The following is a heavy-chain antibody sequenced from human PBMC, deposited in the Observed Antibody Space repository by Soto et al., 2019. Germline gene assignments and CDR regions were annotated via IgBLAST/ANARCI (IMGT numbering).Heavy chain of an antibody. CDR2: IWYDGSNK. Sequence: QVQLVESGGGVVQPGRSLRLSCAASGFTFSSYGMHWVRQAPGKGLEWVAVIWYDGSNKYYADSVKGRFTISRDNSKNTLYLQMNSLRAEDTAVYYCARAYSSSWYYFDYWGQGTLVTVSS. CDR1: GFTFSSYG. J-gene: IGHJ4*02. CDR3: ARAYSSSWYYFDY. D-gene: IGHD6-13*01. V-gene: IGHV3-33*01.